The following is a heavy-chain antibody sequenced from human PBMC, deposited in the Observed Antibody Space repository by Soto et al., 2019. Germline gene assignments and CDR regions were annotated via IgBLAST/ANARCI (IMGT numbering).Heavy chain of an antibody. V-gene: IGHV4-61*01. J-gene: IGHJ4*02. Sequence: PSETLSLTCTVSGGSVSSDTYYWRWIRQPPGKGLEWIGHIYYTGSTNYNPSLKSRVTMSVDTSKNQFSLTLYSVTSADTAMYYCAGGPCVGGGDRYCDYWGQGALVTVSS. CDR1: GGSVSSDTYY. D-gene: IGHD2-21*02. CDR2: IYYTGST. CDR3: AGGPCVGGGDRYCDY.